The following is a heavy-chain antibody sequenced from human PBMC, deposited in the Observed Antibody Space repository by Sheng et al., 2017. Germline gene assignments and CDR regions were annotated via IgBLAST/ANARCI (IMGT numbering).Heavy chain of an antibody. D-gene: IGHD1-1*01. CDR3: VRENEVDAFDV. Sequence: EVQLVESGGGLVKPGGSLRLSCAASGFTFSRSPMNWVRQAPGKGLEYVSSITDSGSHVFYADSVRGRFTISRDNAKNSLYLQMSSLRAEDTALYYCVRENEVDAFDVWGPGSMVTVSS. CDR1: GFTFSRSP. V-gene: IGHV3-21*01. CDR2: ITDSGSHV. J-gene: IGHJ3*01.